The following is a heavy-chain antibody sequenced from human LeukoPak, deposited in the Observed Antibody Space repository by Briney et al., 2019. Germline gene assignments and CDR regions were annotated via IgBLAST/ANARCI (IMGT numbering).Heavy chain of an antibody. CDR1: GYTFTSYG. Sequence: ASVKVSCKASGYTFTSYGLSWVRQAPGQGLEWMGWISAYNGNTNYAQKLQGRVTMTTDTSTSTAYMELRSLRSDDTAVYYCARQLMVYAIYYFDYWGQGTLVTVSS. CDR3: ARQLMVYAIYYFDY. J-gene: IGHJ4*02. CDR2: ISAYNGNT. V-gene: IGHV1-18*01. D-gene: IGHD2-8*01.